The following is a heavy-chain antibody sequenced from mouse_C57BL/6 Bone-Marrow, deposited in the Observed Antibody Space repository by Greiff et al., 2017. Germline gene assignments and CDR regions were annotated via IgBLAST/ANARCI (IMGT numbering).Heavy chain of an antibody. CDR1: GFTFSDYG. D-gene: IGHD1-1*01. CDR3: ARRGITTVVAFDY. CDR2: ISSGSSTI. Sequence: EVQVVESGGGLVKPGGSLKLSCAASGFTFSDYGMHWVRQAPEKGLEWVAYISSGSSTIYYADTVKGRFTISRDNAKNTLFLQMTSLRSKDTAMYYCARRGITTVVAFDYWGQGTTLTVSS. J-gene: IGHJ2*01. V-gene: IGHV5-17*01.